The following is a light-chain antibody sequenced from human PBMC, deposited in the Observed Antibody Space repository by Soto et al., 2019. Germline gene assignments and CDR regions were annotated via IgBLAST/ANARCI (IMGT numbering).Light chain of an antibody. CDR3: CSYAGSYTFEGV. CDR2: DVS. Sequence: QSALTQPRSVSGSPGQSVTISCTGTSSDVGGYNYVSWCQQHPGKAPKLMIYDVSKRPSGVPDRFSGSKSGNTASLTISGLQAEDEADYYCCSYAGSYTFEGVFGGGTKLTVL. J-gene: IGLJ2*01. CDR1: SSDVGGYNY. V-gene: IGLV2-11*01.